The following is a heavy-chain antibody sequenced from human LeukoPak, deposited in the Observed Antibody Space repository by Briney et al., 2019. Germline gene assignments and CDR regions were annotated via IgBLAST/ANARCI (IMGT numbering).Heavy chain of an antibody. CDR3: ARQRAVAGPYYYYMDV. CDR2: IYYSGST. J-gene: IGHJ6*03. CDR1: GGSISSYY. V-gene: IGHV4-59*08. Sequence: SETLSLTCTVSGGSISSYYWSWIRQPPGKGLEWIGYIYYSGSTNYNPSLKSRATISVDTSKNQFSLKLSSVTAADTAVYYCARQRAVAGPYYYYMDVWGKGTTVTVSS. D-gene: IGHD6-19*01.